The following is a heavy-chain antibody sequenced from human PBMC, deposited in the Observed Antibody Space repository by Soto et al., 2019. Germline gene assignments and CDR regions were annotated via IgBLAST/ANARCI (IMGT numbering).Heavy chain of an antibody. Sequence: EVQLLESGGNLVQPGGSLRLSCAASGFTFSNYAMSWVRQAPGKGLQWVSAISGSGGSTYYEDSVKGRFTISRDNSDNPVYLQVNRLSAEDTAVYYCAGPTVITVTGPDYWGQGTLVTVSS. V-gene: IGHV3-23*01. CDR3: AGPTVITVTGPDY. CDR2: ISGSGGST. J-gene: IGHJ4*02. D-gene: IGHD4-4*01. CDR1: GFTFSNYA.